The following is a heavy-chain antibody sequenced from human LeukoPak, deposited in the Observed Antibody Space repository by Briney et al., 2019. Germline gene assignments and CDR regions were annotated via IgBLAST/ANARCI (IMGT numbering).Heavy chain of an antibody. V-gene: IGHV4-38-2*02. CDR3: ARDLGSGSFP. D-gene: IGHD1-26*01. CDR1: AYSISSGYF. J-gene: IGHJ5*02. CDR2: IFHSGSV. Sequence: SETLSLTCTVSAYSISSGYFWGWIRQPPGKGPEWIGSIFHSGSVYYNPSLQSRVTISVDTSKNQFSLKLSSVAAADTAVYYCARDLGSGSFPWGQGTLVTVSS.